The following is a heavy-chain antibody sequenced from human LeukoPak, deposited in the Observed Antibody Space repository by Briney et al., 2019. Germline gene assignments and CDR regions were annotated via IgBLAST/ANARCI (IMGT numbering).Heavy chain of an antibody. V-gene: IGHV7-4-1*02. CDR2: INTNTGNP. Sequence: ASVKVSCKASGYTFTSYAMNWVRQAPGHGLEWMGWINTNTGNPTYAQSFTARFVFSLDTSVSTAYLEISSLKTEDTAVYSCARDRTLFDYWGQGTLVTVSS. CDR1: GYTFTSYA. J-gene: IGHJ4*02. CDR3: ARDRTLFDY. D-gene: IGHD1-14*01.